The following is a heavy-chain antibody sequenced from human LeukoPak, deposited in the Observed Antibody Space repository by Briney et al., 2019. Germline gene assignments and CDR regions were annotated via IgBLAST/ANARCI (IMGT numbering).Heavy chain of an antibody. Sequence: KPGGSLRLSCAASGFTFSSYSMYWVRQAPGKGLEWVSSISSSSSYIYYADSVKGRFTISRDNAKNSLYLQMNSLRAEDTAVYYCARDDIVVVPAAIWGQGTLVTVSS. D-gene: IGHD2-2*02. CDR1: GFTFSSYS. J-gene: IGHJ4*02. CDR2: ISSSSSYI. CDR3: ARDDIVVVPAAI. V-gene: IGHV3-21*01.